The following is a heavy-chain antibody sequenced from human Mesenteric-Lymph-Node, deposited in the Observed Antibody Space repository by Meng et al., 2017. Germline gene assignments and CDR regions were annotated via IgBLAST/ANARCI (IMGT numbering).Heavy chain of an antibody. CDR2: IYHSGST. V-gene: IGHV4-4*02. Sequence: QVQLQESGPGLVRPSGTLSLPCAVSGGSIISSNWWSWVRQPPGKGLEWIGEIYHSGSTNYNPSLKSRVTISVDKSKNQFSLKLSSVTAADTAVYYCASFPPPGKQWLVTDYWGQGTLVTVSS. CDR3: ASFPPPGKQWLVTDY. D-gene: IGHD6-19*01. J-gene: IGHJ4*02. CDR1: GGSIISSNW.